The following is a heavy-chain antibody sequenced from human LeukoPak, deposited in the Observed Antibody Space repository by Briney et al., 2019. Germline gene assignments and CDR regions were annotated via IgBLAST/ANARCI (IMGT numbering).Heavy chain of an antibody. CDR3: ARGKLTTVFVDH. D-gene: IGHD3-3*01. CDR2: ISSSSSPV. V-gene: IGHV3-48*04. Sequence: PGGSLRLSCAASGFIFSSYTTHWVRQAPGKGLEWVSYISSSSSPVYYADSVKGRYTISRDNAQRSLYLQMNSLRAEDTAVYYCARGKLTTVFVDHWGQGTLVTVSS. J-gene: IGHJ4*02. CDR1: GFIFSSYT.